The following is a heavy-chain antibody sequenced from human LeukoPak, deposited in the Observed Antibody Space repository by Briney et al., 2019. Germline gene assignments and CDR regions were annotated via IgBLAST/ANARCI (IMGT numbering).Heavy chain of an antibody. D-gene: IGHD2-2*01. CDR3: ARGYCSSTSCSSFDY. CDR1: GFTVSSNY. CDR2: IYSGGST. J-gene: IGHJ4*02. V-gene: IGHV3-66*01. Sequence: GGSLRLSCAASGFTVSSNYMSWVRQAPGKGLEWDSVIYSGGSTYYADSVKGRFTISRDNSKNTLYLQMNSLRAEDTAVYYCARGYCSSTSCSSFDYWGQGTLVTVSS.